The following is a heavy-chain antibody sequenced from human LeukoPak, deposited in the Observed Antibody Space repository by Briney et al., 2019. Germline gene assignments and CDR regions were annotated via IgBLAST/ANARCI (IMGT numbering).Heavy chain of an antibody. CDR2: INPNRDST. Sequence: GGSLRLSCAASGFIFSDYSMHWIRRAPGKGLEYVSSINPNRDSTYYANSVKGRFTISRDNSKDSLFLRMGSLRTEGMAMYYCARVVGGGNFDYWGQGTLVTVSS. CDR1: GFIFSDYS. V-gene: IGHV3-64*01. CDR3: ARVVGGGNFDY. D-gene: IGHD1-26*01. J-gene: IGHJ4*02.